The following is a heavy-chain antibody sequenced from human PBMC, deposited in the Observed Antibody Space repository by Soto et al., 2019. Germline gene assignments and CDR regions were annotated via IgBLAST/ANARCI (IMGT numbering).Heavy chain of an antibody. J-gene: IGHJ4*02. D-gene: IGHD5-18*01. CDR1: GGSFSGYY. CDR2: INHSGST. CDR3: ARGGGYGAFDC. Sequence: SETLSHTCAVYGGSFSGYYGSWIRQPPGKGLEWIGEINHSGSTNYNPSLKSRVTISVDTSKNQFSLKVNSVTAADTAVYYCARGGGYGAFDCWGQGTLVTVSS. V-gene: IGHV4-34*01.